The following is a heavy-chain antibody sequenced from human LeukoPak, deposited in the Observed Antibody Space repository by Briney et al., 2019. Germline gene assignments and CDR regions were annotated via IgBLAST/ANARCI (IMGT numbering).Heavy chain of an antibody. Sequence: GSLRLSCAASGFTFSSYAMSWVRQAPGKGLEWVSAIIGSGGSTYYAESVKGRFTISRDNYKGTLYLLMNNLRAEDTAVYYCARAQRGDYMDVWGKGTTVTISS. CDR2: IIGSGGST. V-gene: IGHV3-23*01. CDR3: ARAQRGDYMDV. J-gene: IGHJ6*03. D-gene: IGHD6-25*01. CDR1: GFTFSSYA.